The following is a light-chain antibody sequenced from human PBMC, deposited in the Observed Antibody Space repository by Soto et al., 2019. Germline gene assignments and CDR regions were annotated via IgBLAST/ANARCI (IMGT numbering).Light chain of an antibody. J-gene: IGLJ2*01. V-gene: IGLV1-47*01. CDR2: RNN. Sequence: QSVLTQPPSASGTPGQRVTISCSGSNSNTGSKYVYWYQQFQGTAPKLLIYRNNQRPSGVPDRFSGSKSGTSASLAISDLRSEDEADYYCASWDASVGGPAFGGGTKVTVL. CDR3: ASWDASVGGPA. CDR1: NSNTGSKY.